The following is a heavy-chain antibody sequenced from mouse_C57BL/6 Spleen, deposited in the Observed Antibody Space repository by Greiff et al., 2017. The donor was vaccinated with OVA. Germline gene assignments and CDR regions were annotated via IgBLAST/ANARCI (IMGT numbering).Heavy chain of an antibody. Sequence: EVKLVESGGGLVKPGGSLKLSCAASGFTFSDYGMHWVRQAPEKGLEWVAYISSGSSTIYFADTVKGRFTISRDNAKNTLFLQMTSLRSEDTAMYYCARSYYGRSGYFDVWGTGTTVTVSS. CDR1: GFTFSDYG. CDR3: ARSYYGRSGYFDV. J-gene: IGHJ1*03. CDR2: ISSGSSTI. V-gene: IGHV5-17*01. D-gene: IGHD1-1*01.